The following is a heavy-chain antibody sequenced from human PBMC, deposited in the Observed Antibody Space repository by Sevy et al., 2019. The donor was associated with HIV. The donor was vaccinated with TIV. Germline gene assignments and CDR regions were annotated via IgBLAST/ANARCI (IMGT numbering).Heavy chain of an antibody. CDR3: VTGESSPFDY. CDR1: GYTFTGYYFTGYY. D-gene: IGHD3-10*01. CDR2: INPQSGGT. J-gene: IGHJ4*02. V-gene: IGHV1-2*02. Sequence: ASVKVSCKASGYTFTGYYFTGYYMYWVRQAPGQGPEWMGWINPQSGGTNYAQKFQGRVTMTRDMSISTAYMELSRLRSDDTAVYYCVTGESSPFDYWGQGTLVTVSS.